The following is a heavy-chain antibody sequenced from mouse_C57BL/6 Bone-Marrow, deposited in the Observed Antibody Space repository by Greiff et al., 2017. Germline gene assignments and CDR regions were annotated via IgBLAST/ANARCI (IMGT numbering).Heavy chain of an antibody. CDR3: TSTTVRAMDY. CDR2: IDPENGDT. J-gene: IGHJ4*01. CDR1: GFNIKDDY. D-gene: IGHD1-1*01. V-gene: IGHV14-4*01. Sequence: EVQLVESGAELVRPGASVKLSCTASGFNIKDDYMHWVKQRPEQGLEWIGWIDPENGDTEYASKFQGKATITADTSSNTAYLQLSSLTSEDTAVYYCTSTTVRAMDYWGQGTSVTVSS.